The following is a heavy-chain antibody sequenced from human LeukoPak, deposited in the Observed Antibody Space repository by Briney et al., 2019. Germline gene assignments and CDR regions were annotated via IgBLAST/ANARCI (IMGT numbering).Heavy chain of an antibody. CDR3: AKDLILRLFGAFDI. J-gene: IGHJ3*02. CDR1: GFTFSSYW. CDR2: ISGSGGST. D-gene: IGHD3-3*01. Sequence: GGSLRLSCAASGFTFSSYWMHWVRRAPGKGLVWVSAISGSGGSTYYADSVKGRFTVSRDNSKNTLYLQMNSLRAEDTAVYYCAKDLILRLFGAFDIWGQGTMVTVSS. V-gene: IGHV3-23*01.